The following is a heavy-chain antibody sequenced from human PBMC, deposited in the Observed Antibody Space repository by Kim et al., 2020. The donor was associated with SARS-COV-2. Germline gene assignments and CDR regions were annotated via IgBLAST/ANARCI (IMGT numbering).Heavy chain of an antibody. CDR2: A. D-gene: IGHD5-18*01. V-gene: IGHV1-69*02. CDR3: ARGYSYGYSDY. J-gene: IGHJ4*02. Sequence: ANYAQKFQGRGTITADKSPSPAYMELSSLRSEDTAVYYCARGYSYGYSDYWGQGTLVTVSS.